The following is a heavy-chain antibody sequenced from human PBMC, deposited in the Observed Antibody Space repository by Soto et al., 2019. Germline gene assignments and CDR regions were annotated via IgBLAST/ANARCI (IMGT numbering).Heavy chain of an antibody. D-gene: IGHD5-18*01. J-gene: IGHJ3*02. CDR3: ARTMIQLLYAFDI. CDR2: INPNSGGT. V-gene: IGHV1-2*04. Sequence: ASVKVSCKASGYTFTGYYMHWVRQAPGQGLEWMGWINPNSGGTNYAQKFQGWVTMTRDTSISTAYMELSRLRSDDTAVYYCARTMIQLLYAFDIWGQGTMVTVSS. CDR1: GYTFTGYY.